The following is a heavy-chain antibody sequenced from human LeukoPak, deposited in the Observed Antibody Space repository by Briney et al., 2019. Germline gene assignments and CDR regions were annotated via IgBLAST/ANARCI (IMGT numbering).Heavy chain of an antibody. CDR3: ARTSAHYYDSSGYFYFDY. J-gene: IGHJ4*02. Sequence: SETLSLTCAVYGGSFSGYYWSWIRQPPGKGLEWIGEINHSGSTNYNPSLKSRVTISVDTSKNQFSLKLSSVTAADTAVYYCARTSAHYYDSSGYFYFDYWGQGTLVTVSS. CDR2: INHSGST. D-gene: IGHD3-22*01. CDR1: GGSFSGYY. V-gene: IGHV4-34*01.